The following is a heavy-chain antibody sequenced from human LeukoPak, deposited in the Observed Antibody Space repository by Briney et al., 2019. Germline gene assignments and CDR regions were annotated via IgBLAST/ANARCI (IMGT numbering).Heavy chain of an antibody. CDR2: IYYSGST. CDR1: GGSISSYY. Sequence: SETLSLTCTVSGGSISSYYWSWIRQPPGKGLEWIGYIYYSGSTNYNPSLKSRVTISVDTSKNQFSLNLTSVTAADTAMYYCARGRELLWFGRGPSYYMDVWGKGTTVTISS. D-gene: IGHD3-10*01. V-gene: IGHV4-59*01. J-gene: IGHJ6*03. CDR3: ARGRELLWFGRGPSYYMDV.